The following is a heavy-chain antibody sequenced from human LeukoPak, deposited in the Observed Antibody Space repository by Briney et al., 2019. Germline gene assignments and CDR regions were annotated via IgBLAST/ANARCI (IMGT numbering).Heavy chain of an antibody. D-gene: IGHD2/OR15-2a*01. CDR3: VRDRDLYYFDY. Sequence: SETLSLTCTVSGGSVSSGSYYWSWIRQPPGKGLGWIGYIYYSGSTNYNPSLKSRVTISVDTSKNQFSLKLSSVTAADTAVYYCVRDRDLYYFDYWGQGTLVTVSS. J-gene: IGHJ4*02. CDR1: GGSVSSGSYY. V-gene: IGHV4-61*01. CDR2: IYYSGST.